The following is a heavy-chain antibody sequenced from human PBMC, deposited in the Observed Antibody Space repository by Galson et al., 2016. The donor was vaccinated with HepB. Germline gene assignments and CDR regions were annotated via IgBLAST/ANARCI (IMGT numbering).Heavy chain of an antibody. CDR2: ISSSSDNK. D-gene: IGHD1-26*01. J-gene: IGHJ4*02. V-gene: IGHV3-21*01. Sequence: SLRLSCAASGSTFSSYSMNWVRQAPGKGLEWVSGISSSSDNKVYAESVKGRFTISRDNAKNSLYLQMNSLRAEDTAVYYCARDPSGSLDYWGQGILVTVSS. CDR1: GSTFSSYS. CDR3: ARDPSGSLDY.